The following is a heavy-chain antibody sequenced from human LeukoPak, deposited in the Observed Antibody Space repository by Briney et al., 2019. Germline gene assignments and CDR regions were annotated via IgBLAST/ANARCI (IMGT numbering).Heavy chain of an antibody. V-gene: IGHV5-51*01. CDR1: GYSFTSYW. CDR2: IHPGDSDT. CDR3: ARPTNYYDSSGPWDYFDY. J-gene: IGHJ4*02. Sequence: GESLKISCKGSGYSFTSYWIGWVRQMPGKGLEWMGIIHPGDSDTRYSPSFQGQVTISADKSISTAYPQWSSLKASDTAMYYCARPTNYYDSSGPWDYFDYWGQGTLVTVSS. D-gene: IGHD3-22*01.